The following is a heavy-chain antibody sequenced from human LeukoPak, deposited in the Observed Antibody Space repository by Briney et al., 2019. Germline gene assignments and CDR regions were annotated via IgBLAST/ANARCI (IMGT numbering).Heavy chain of an antibody. D-gene: IGHD3-16*01. J-gene: IGHJ4*02. V-gene: IGHV1-3*01. CDR2: INAGNGNT. Sequence: ASVKVSCKASGYTFTSYAMHWVRQAPGRRLEWMGWINAGNGNTKYSQKFQGRVTITRDTSATTAYMELSSLRSEDTAVYYCARDHPVSGFDYWGQGTLVTVSS. CDR3: ARDHPVSGFDY. CDR1: GYTFTSYA.